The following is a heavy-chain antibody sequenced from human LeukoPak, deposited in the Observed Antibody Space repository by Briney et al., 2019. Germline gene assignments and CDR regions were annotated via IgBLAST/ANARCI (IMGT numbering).Heavy chain of an antibody. J-gene: IGHJ6*02. D-gene: IGHD6-19*01. V-gene: IGHV3-43*01. CDR3: AKDITYGSGWYYYYGMDV. CDR2: ISWDGGST. Sequence: PGGSLRLSCAASGFTFDDYTMHWVRQAPGKGLEWVSLISWDGGSTYYADSVKGRFTISRDNSKNSLYLQMNSLRTEDTALYYCAKDITYGSGWYYYYGMDVWGQGTTVTVSS. CDR1: GFTFDDYT.